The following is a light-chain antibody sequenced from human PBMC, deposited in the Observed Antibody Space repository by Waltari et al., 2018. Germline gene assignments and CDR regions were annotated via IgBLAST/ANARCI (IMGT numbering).Light chain of an antibody. Sequence: EIVLTQSPGTLPLSPGETATVTCRASQSINYKYLAWYQQKPDQTPRLLIYGTSTRASGTPDRFSGSGSGTDFTLTVSGLEPDDFSVYYCQQYGPSPVTFGGGTKVEFK. CDR3: QQYGPSPVT. V-gene: IGKV3-20*01. CDR1: QSINYKY. CDR2: GTS. J-gene: IGKJ4*01.